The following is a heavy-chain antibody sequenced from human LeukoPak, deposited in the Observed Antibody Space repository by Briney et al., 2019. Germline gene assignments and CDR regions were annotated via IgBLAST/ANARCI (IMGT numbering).Heavy chain of an antibody. CDR1: GGSFSGYY. Sequence: SETLSLTCAVYGGSFSGYYWSWIRQPPGKGLEWIGEINHSGSTNYNPSLKSRVTISVDTSKNQFSLKLSSVTAAGTAVYYCARKPGYSSSWLNWFDPWGQGTLVTVSS. CDR2: INHSGST. D-gene: IGHD6-13*01. CDR3: ARKPGYSSSWLNWFDP. V-gene: IGHV4-34*01. J-gene: IGHJ5*02.